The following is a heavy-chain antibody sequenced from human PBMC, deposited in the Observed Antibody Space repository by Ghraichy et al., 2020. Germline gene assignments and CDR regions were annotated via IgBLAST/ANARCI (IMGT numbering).Heavy chain of an antibody. CDR3: ARRSYYSGSYSGWFDT. CDR2: TSYSGDT. J-gene: IGHJ5*02. CDR1: GGSINVYYY. D-gene: IGHD1-26*01. V-gene: IGHV4-39*07. Sequence: SQTLSLTCSVSGGSINVYYYWSWIRQPPGKGLEWIGSTSYSGDTYYNPSLKSRVTISVDTSKNQFSLKLNSLTAADTAVYYCARRSYYSGSYSGWFDTWGQGSQVTVSS.